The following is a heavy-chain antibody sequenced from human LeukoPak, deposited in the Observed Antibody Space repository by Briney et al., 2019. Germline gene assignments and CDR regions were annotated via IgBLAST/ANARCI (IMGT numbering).Heavy chain of an antibody. V-gene: IGHV4-31*03. D-gene: IGHD2-8*01. J-gene: IGHJ5*02. CDR2: IYYSGST. CDR3: ARHLKAGMVFDP. Sequence: MSSETLSLTCTVSGDSINGGGYYWSWIRQHPGKGLEWIGYIYYSGSTYYNPSLKSRVTISVDTSKNLFSLKLSSVTAADTAVYYCARHLKAGMVFDPWGQGTLVTVSS. CDR1: GDSINGGGYY.